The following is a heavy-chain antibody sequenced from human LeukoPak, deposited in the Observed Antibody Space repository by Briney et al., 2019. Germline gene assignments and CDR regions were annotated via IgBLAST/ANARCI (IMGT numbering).Heavy chain of an antibody. J-gene: IGHJ4*02. CDR1: GFTFDDYG. Sequence: GGSLRLSCAASGFTFDDYGMSWVRQAPGKGLEWVATIDWNGDNTAYADSVKGRFTISRDNAKNSLYLQMNSLRAEDTAVYFCARGSYASGSYTFDYWGQGTLVTVSS. V-gene: IGHV3-20*04. D-gene: IGHD3-10*01. CDR2: IDWNGDNT. CDR3: ARGSYASGSYTFDY.